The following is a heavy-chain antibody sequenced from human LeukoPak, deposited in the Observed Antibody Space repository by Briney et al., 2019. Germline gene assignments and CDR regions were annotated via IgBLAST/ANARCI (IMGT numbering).Heavy chain of an antibody. CDR2: INPSGGST. V-gene: IGHV1-46*01. Sequence: ASVKVSFKASGYTFTSYYMHWVRQAPGQGLEWMGIINPSGGSTSHAQKFQGRVTMTRDTSTSTVYMELSSLRSEDTAVYYCARAPITMVRGVIIGANVWFDPWGQGTLVTVSS. J-gene: IGHJ5*02. CDR3: ARAPITMVRGVIIGANVWFDP. D-gene: IGHD3-10*01. CDR1: GYTFTSYY.